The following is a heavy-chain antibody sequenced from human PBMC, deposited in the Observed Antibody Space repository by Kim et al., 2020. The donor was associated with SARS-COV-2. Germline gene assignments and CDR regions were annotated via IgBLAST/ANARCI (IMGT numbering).Heavy chain of an antibody. CDR2: G. V-gene: IGHV1-69*02. J-gene: IGHJ6*02. D-gene: IGHD3-10*01. CDR3: ARSSGLYGLDV. Sequence: GNYARKFQGRITITADKSSTTGYMDLSSLRSEDTAVYFCARSSGLYGLDVWGQGTTVIVSS.